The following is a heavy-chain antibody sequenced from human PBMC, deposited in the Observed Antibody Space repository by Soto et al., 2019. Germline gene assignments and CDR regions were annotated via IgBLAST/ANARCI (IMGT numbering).Heavy chain of an antibody. CDR1: GGTFSSYA. Sequence: ASVKVSCKASGGTFSSYAISWVRQAPGQGLEWMGGIIPIFGTANYAQKFQGRVTITADESTSTAYMELSSLRSEDTAVYYCARAAYYYGSGSYRSPTYYYYGMDVWGQGTTVTVSS. D-gene: IGHD3-10*01. CDR3: ARAAYYYGSGSYRSPTYYYYGMDV. V-gene: IGHV1-69*13. CDR2: IIPIFGTA. J-gene: IGHJ6*02.